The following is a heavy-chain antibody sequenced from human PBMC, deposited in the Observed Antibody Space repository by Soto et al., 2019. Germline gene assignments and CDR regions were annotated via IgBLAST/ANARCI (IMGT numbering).Heavy chain of an antibody. Sequence: GGSLRLSCAASGFTFSSYGMHWVRQAPGKGLEWVAVISYDGSNKYYADSVKGRFTISRDNSKNTLYLQMNSLRAEDTAVYYCAKGRYCSSTSCPTLNWFDPWGQGTLVTVSS. D-gene: IGHD2-2*01. J-gene: IGHJ5*02. V-gene: IGHV3-30*18. CDR2: ISYDGSNK. CDR1: GFTFSSYG. CDR3: AKGRYCSSTSCPTLNWFDP.